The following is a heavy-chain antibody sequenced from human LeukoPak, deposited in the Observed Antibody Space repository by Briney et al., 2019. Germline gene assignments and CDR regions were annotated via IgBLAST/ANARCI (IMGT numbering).Heavy chain of an antibody. CDR3: ARLPETGAMVTRSFDY. D-gene: IGHD5-18*01. CDR1: GGSISSSSYC. J-gene: IGHJ4*02. CDR2: IYYSGST. Sequence: SETLSLTCTVSGGSISSSSYCWGWIRQPPGKGLEWIGSIYYSGSTYYNPSLKSRVTISVDTSKNQFSLKLSSVTAADTAVYYCARLPETGAMVTRSFDYWGQGTLVTVSS. V-gene: IGHV4-39*01.